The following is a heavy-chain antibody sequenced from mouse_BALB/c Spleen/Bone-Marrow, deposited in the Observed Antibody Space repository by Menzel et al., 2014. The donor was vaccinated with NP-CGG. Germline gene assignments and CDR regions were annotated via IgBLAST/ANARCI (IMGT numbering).Heavy chain of an antibody. CDR1: GFTSSSFG. CDR3: ARKGAMITHYYAMDY. CDR2: ISNGSSTI. D-gene: IGHD2-4*01. V-gene: IGHV5-17*02. Sequence: DVKLVESGGGLVQPGGSRKLSCAASGFTSSSFGMHWVRQAPEKGLEWVAYISNGSSTIYYADTVKGRFTISRDNPKNTLFLQMTSLRSEDTAMYYCARKGAMITHYYAMDYWGQGTSVTVSS. J-gene: IGHJ4*01.